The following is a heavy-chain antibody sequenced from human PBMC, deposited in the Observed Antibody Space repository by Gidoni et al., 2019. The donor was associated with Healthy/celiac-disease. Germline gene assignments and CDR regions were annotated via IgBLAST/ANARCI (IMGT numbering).Heavy chain of an antibody. Sequence: QVQLQESGPGLVKPSDTLSLTCTVSGGAISSYYWSWIRQPPGKGLEWIGYIYYSGSTNYNPSLKIRVTISVDTSKNQFSLKLSSVTAADTAVYYCARATPSHYDFWSGPNWFDPWGQGTLVTVSS. CDR1: GGAISSYY. CDR2: IYYSGST. D-gene: IGHD3-3*01. V-gene: IGHV4-59*07. J-gene: IGHJ5*02. CDR3: ARATPSHYDFWSGPNWFDP.